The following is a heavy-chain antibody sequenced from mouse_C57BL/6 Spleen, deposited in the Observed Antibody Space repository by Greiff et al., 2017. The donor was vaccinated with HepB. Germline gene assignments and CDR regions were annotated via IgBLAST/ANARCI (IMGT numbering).Heavy chain of an antibody. Sequence: EVQLQQSGAELVRPGASVKLSCTASGFNIKDYYMHWVKQRPEQGLEWIGRIDPEDGDTEYAPKFQGKATMTAATSSNTAYLQLSSLTSEDTAVYYCTTGDYDLSWFAYWGQGTLVTVSA. CDR3: TTGDYDLSWFAY. V-gene: IGHV14-1*01. CDR2: IDPEDGDT. D-gene: IGHD2-4*01. J-gene: IGHJ3*01. CDR1: GFNIKDYY.